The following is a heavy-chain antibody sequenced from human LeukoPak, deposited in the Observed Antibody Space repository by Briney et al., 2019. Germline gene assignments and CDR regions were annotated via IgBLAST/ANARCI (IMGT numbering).Heavy chain of an antibody. Sequence: PSETLSLTCTVSGGSISSYYWSWIRQPPGKGLEWIGYIYTSGSTNYNPSLKSRVTILVDTSKNQFSLKLSSVTAADTAVYYCARHREGIAARLDYWGQGTLVTVSS. D-gene: IGHD6-6*01. CDR1: GGSISSYY. J-gene: IGHJ4*02. CDR2: IYTSGST. CDR3: ARHREGIAARLDY. V-gene: IGHV4-4*09.